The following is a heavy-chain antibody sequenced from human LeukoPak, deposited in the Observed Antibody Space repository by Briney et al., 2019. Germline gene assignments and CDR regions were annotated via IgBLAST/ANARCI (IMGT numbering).Heavy chain of an antibody. CDR2: INHSGST. CDR1: GGSFSGYY. D-gene: IGHD2-21*02. CDR3: ARTTDWYYQFDY. V-gene: IGHV4-34*01. J-gene: IGHJ4*02. Sequence: PSETLSLTCAVYGGSFSGYYWSWIRQPPGKGLEWIGEINHSGSTNYNPSLKSRVTISVDTSENQFSLKLSSVTAADTAVYYCARTTDWYYQFDYWGQGTLVTVSS.